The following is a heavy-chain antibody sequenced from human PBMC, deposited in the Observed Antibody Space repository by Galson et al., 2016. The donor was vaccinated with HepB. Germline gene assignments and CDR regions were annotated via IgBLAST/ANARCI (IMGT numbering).Heavy chain of an antibody. CDR1: GFTFSSFG. Sequence: SLRLSCAASGFTFSSFGLNWVRQAPGKGLEWVSYITSSGSRKLYADSVKGRFTISRDKAKNALYLQMNNVRDEDTAVYYCARDPRPFEGEDYYSIDVWGEGTTVTVSS. D-gene: IGHD1-26*01. V-gene: IGHV3-48*02. CDR3: ARDPRPFEGEDYYSIDV. CDR2: ITSSGSRK. J-gene: IGHJ6*03.